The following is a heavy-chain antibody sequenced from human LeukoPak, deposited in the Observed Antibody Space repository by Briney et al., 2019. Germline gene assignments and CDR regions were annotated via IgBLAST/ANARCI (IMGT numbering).Heavy chain of an antibody. CDR2: ISSSSSPI. V-gene: IGHV3-48*01. CDR3: ARDLYRIVVVPHYFDY. CDR1: GFTFSGYS. Sequence: GGSLRLSCAASGFTFSGYSMNWVRQAPGKGLEWVSYISSSSSPIYYADSVKGRFTISRDNAKDSLYLQMNSLRAEDTAVYYCARDLYRIVVVPHYFDYWGQGTLVTVSS. J-gene: IGHJ4*02. D-gene: IGHD3-22*01.